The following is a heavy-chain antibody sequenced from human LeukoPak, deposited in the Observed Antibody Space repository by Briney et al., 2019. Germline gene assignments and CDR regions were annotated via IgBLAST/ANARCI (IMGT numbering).Heavy chain of an antibody. J-gene: IGHJ4*02. CDR2: VYYSGST. CDR1: GGSISTYY. CDR3: ARSELLWFGKVNSGFDF. Sequence: SETLSLTCTVSGGSISTYYWSWIRQPPGKGLEWIGYVYYSGSTNYNPSLMSRVTISVDTSENQFSLKMSSVTAADTAMYYCARSELLWFGKVNSGFDFWGQGTLVTVSS. D-gene: IGHD3-10*01. V-gene: IGHV4-59*01.